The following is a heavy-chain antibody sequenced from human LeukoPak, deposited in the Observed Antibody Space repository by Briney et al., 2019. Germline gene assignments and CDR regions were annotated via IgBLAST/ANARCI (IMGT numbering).Heavy chain of an antibody. CDR3: ARERNYFDY. CDR1: GFTFSNYV. Sequence: GGTLRLSCTASGFTFSNYVMNWVRQAPGKGLEWVAVISYDGSNKYYADFVKGRFTISRDNSKNTLYLQMNSLRAEDTAVYYCARERNYFDYWGQGTLVTVSS. V-gene: IGHV3-30-3*01. CDR2: ISYDGSNK. J-gene: IGHJ4*02.